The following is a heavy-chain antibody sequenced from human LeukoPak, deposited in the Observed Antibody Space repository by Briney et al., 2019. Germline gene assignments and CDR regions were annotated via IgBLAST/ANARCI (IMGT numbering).Heavy chain of an antibody. D-gene: IGHD4-17*01. J-gene: IGHJ3*02. V-gene: IGHV3-21*01. CDR1: GVTFSSYS. CDR3: ARRLRVDAFDI. Sequence: GGSLRLSCAASGVTFSSYSMNWVRQAPGKGLEWVSSISSSSSYIYYADSVKGRFTISRDNAKNSLYLQMNGLRAEDTAVYYCARRLRVDAFDIWGQGTMVSVSS. CDR2: ISSSSSYI.